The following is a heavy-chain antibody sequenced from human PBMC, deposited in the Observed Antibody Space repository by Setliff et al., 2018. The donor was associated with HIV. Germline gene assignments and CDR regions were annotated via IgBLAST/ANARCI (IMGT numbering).Heavy chain of an antibody. CDR2: ISGSGDIT. CDR3: AKTQTVITVYGPFDS. V-gene: IGHV3-23*01. Sequence: PGGSLRLSCAASGFSFRGYAVSWVRQAPGKGLEWVSVISGSGDITYYRESVKGRFTVSRDNSNNTVYLQMNSLRAEDTAMYYCAKTQTVITVYGPFDSWGQGTPVTVSS. J-gene: IGHJ4*02. CDR1: GFSFRGYA. D-gene: IGHD4-4*01.